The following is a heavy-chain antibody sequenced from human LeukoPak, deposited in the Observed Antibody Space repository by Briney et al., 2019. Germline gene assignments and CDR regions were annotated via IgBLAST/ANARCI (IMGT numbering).Heavy chain of an antibody. Sequence: GRSLRLSCAASGFTFSSCAMHCVRQAPGKGLEWVAVISYDGSNKYYADSVKGRFTISRDNSKNTLYLQMNSLRAEDTAVYYCARGVVITSGLDYWGPGTLVTVSS. V-gene: IGHV3-30-3*01. J-gene: IGHJ4*02. CDR3: ARGVVITSGLDY. D-gene: IGHD3-22*01. CDR2: ISYDGSNK. CDR1: GFTFSSCA.